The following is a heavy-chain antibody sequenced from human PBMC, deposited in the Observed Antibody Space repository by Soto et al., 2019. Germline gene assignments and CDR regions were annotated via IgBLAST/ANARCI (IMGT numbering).Heavy chain of an antibody. Sequence: PSETLSLTCTVSGASISNYYWSWIRQAAGKGLECLGRIYASGTTTYNPSLRSRVTMSVDTSKNQFSLNLNSVTAADTAVYYCARESRSELGTVEYWGQGTLVTVSS. CDR2: IYASGTT. D-gene: IGHD1-1*01. CDR3: ARESRSELGTVEY. CDR1: GASISNYY. J-gene: IGHJ4*02. V-gene: IGHV4-4*07.